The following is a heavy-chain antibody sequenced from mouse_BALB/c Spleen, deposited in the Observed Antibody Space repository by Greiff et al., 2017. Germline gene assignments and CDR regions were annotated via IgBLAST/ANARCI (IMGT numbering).Heavy chain of an antibody. CDR1: GYAFTNYL. Sequence: QVQLQQSGAELVRPGTSVKVSCKASGYAFTNYLIEWVKQRPGQGLEWIGVINPGSGGTNYNEKFKGKATLTADKSSSTAYMQLSSLTSDDSAVYFCARSNYDYDAWFADWGQGTLVTVSA. CDR3: ARSNYDYDAWFAD. CDR2: INPGSGGT. V-gene: IGHV1-54*03. J-gene: IGHJ3*01. D-gene: IGHD2-4*01.